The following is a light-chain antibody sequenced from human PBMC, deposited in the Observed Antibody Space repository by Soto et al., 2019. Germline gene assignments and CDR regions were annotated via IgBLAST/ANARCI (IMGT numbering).Light chain of an antibody. CDR1: QAINGY. Sequence: DIQMTQSPPSLSASVGDTVTITCRASQAINGYLAWYQQKPGEVPKLLIYHASTLQPGVPSRFSGGGSGADYTLTISSLQPEDVATYFCQNYKSAQFVFGPGSKVNIK. V-gene: IGKV1-27*01. CDR2: HAS. CDR3: QNYKSAQFV. J-gene: IGKJ3*01.